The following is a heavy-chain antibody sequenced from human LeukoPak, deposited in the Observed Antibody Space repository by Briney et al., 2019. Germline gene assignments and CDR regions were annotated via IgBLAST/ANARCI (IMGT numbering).Heavy chain of an antibody. CDR1: GYTFTGYY. CDR2: INPNSGGT. V-gene: IGHV1-2*02. D-gene: IGHD2-21*01. CDR3: ARASEAYCGGDCYSYPGDY. Sequence: ASVKVSCKASGYTFTGYYMHWVRQAPGQGLEWMGWINPNSGGTNYAQKFQGRVTMTRDTSISTAYMELSRLRSDDTAVYYCARASEAYCGGDCYSYPGDYWGQGTLSPSPQ. J-gene: IGHJ4*02.